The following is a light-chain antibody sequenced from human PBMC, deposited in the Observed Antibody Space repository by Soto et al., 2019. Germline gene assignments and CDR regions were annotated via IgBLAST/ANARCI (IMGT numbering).Light chain of an antibody. Sequence: DIQMTQSPSSLSASVGDRVTITCRASQTISRFLNWYQWKPGKAPKFLIHDASNLQRGVPTRFSGSGSGTDFTLTISSRQPEDFATYYCQQSFSTPPTFGQGTKLEIK. J-gene: IGKJ2*01. V-gene: IGKV1-39*01. CDR1: QTISRF. CDR3: QQSFSTPPT. CDR2: DAS.